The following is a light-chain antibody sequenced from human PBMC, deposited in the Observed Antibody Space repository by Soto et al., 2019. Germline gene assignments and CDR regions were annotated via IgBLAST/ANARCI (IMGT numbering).Light chain of an antibody. CDR1: QSVSSNY. CDR2: GAS. Sequence: EIVLTQSPGTLSLSPGERATLSCRASQSVSSNYLAWYQQRPGQAPRVLIYGASSRATGIPDRFSGSWSGTDFTITISRLAPEDFAVYFCHHYGNSPPNTFGQGTKVEIK. CDR3: HHYGNSPPNT. J-gene: IGKJ2*01. V-gene: IGKV3-20*01.